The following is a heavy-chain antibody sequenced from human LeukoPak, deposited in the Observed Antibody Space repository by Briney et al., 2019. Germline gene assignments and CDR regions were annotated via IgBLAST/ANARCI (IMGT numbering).Heavy chain of an antibody. CDR3: ARDRVVVAATLIYFDY. D-gene: IGHD2-15*01. CDR1: GFTFDDYG. Sequence: GGSLRLSCAASGFTFDDYGMSWVRQAPGKGLEWVSGINWNGGSTGYADSVKGRFTISRDNAKNSLYLQMDSLRAEDTALYYRARDRVVVAATLIYFDYWGQGTLVTVSS. CDR2: INWNGGST. J-gene: IGHJ4*02. V-gene: IGHV3-20*04.